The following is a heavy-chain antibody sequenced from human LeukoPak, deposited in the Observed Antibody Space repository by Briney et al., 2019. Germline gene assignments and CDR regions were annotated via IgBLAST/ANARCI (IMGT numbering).Heavy chain of an antibody. CDR2: IYTSGST. J-gene: IGHJ4*02. CDR3: AREGVVIRRYQLLQGGFDY. V-gene: IGHV4-4*07. D-gene: IGHD2-2*01. Sequence: SETLSLTCAVYGGSISSYYWSWIRQPAGKGLEWIGRIYTSGSTNYNPSLRSRVTMSVDTSKNQFSLKLSSVTAADTAVYYCAREGVVIRRYQLLQGGFDYWGQGTLVTVSS. CDR1: GGSISSYY.